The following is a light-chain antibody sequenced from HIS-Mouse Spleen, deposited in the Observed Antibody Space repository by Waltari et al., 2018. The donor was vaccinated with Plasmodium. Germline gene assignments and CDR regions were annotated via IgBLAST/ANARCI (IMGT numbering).Light chain of an antibody. CDR2: EDS. CDR3: YSTDSSGNHRV. J-gene: IGLJ3*02. Sequence: SYELTQPPSVSVSPGQTARITCSGDDLPKKCAYWYQQKSGQAPVLVIYEDSKRPSGIPERFSGSSSGTMATLTISGAQVEDEADYYCYSTDSSGNHRVFGGGTKLTVL. V-gene: IGLV3-10*01. CDR1: DLPKKC.